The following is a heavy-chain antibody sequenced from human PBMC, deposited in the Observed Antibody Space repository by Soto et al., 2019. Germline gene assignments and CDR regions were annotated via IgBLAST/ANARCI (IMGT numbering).Heavy chain of an antibody. D-gene: IGHD2-15*01. J-gene: IGHJ5*02. Sequence: ASVKVSCKASGYTFTSYGISWVRQAPGQGLEWMGWISAYNGNTNYAQKLQGRVTMTTDTSTSTAYMELGSLRSDDTAVYYCARDHIGYCSGGSCSGWFDPWGQGTLVTVPQ. CDR3: ARDHIGYCSGGSCSGWFDP. V-gene: IGHV1-18*01. CDR1: GYTFTSYG. CDR2: ISAYNGNT.